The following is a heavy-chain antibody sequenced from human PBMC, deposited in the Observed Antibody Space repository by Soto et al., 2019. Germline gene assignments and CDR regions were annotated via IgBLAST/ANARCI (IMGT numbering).Heavy chain of an antibody. Sequence: PSETLSLTCAVYGGSFSGYSWTWIRQPPRTGLEWIGEINHTGSTNYNPSPKSRVTISVDRSKNQFSLKLTSVTAADTAVYYCARAPRGNYGYPSYFDYWGQGTLVTVSS. CDR1: GGSFSGYS. CDR3: ARAPRGNYGYPSYFDY. D-gene: IGHD3-10*01. CDR2: INHTGST. V-gene: IGHV4-34*01. J-gene: IGHJ4*02.